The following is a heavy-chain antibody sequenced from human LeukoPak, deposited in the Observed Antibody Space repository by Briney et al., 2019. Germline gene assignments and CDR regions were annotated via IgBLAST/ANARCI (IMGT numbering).Heavy chain of an antibody. D-gene: IGHD1-26*01. J-gene: IGHJ4*02. V-gene: IGHV3-30*02. Sequence: PGGSLRLSCAASGFTFSSYGMHWVRQAPGKGLEWVAFIRYDGSNKYYADSVKGRFTISRDNSKNTLYLQMNSLRAEDTAVYYCAKDPSGWEAKAPLDYWGQGTLVTVSS. CDR1: GFTFSSYG. CDR3: AKDPSGWEAKAPLDY. CDR2: IRYDGSNK.